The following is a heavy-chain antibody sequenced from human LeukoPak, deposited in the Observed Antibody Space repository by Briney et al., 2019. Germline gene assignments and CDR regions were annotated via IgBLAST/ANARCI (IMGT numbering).Heavy chain of an antibody. J-gene: IGHJ4*02. CDR2: IIPIFGTA. Sequence: ASVKVSCKASGGTFSSYAISWVRQAPGQGLEWMGGIIPIFGTANYAQKFQGRVTITADESTSTAYMELSSLRSEDTAVYYCARAFYRGSLFDYWGQGTLVTVSS. CDR3: ARAFYRGSLFDY. CDR1: GGTFSSYA. D-gene: IGHD1-26*01. V-gene: IGHV1-69*13.